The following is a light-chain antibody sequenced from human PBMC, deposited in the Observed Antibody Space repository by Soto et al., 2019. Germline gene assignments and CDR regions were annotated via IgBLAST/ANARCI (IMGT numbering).Light chain of an antibody. CDR3: QQRSNWPPIT. CDR2: DAS. Sequence: EIVLTQSPATLSLSPGERATLSCRASQSVGSYLAWYQQKPGQAPRLLIYDASNRATGIPARFSGSGSGTDFTLTIISLEPEDFAVYYCQQRSNWPPITFGQGTRLEIK. V-gene: IGKV3-11*01. CDR1: QSVGSY. J-gene: IGKJ5*01.